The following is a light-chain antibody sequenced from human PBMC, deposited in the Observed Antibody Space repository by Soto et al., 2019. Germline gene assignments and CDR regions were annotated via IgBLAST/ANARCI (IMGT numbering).Light chain of an antibody. CDR3: QQYDDLPLT. Sequence: DIPMTQSPSSLSASVGDRVTITCQASQDITKYLNWYQQKPGKAPNLLIYDASKLKTGVPSRFSGSGSGTDFTFTISRLQPEDIATYYCQQYDDLPLTFGPGTKVDFK. J-gene: IGKJ3*01. CDR2: DAS. CDR1: QDITKY. V-gene: IGKV1-33*01.